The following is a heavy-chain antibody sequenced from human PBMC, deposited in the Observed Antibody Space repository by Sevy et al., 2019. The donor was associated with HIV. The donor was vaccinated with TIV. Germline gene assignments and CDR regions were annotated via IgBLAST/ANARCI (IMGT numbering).Heavy chain of an antibody. J-gene: IGHJ3*02. CDR2: IYHSGST. CDR1: GYSISSGYY. CDR3: ARSYSGSYRGDDAFDI. V-gene: IGHV4-38-2*01. D-gene: IGHD1-26*01. Sequence: SETLSLTCAVSGYSISSGYYWGWIRQPPGKGLEWIESIYHSGSTYYNPSLKSRVTISVDTSKNQFSLKLNSVTAADTAVYYCARSYSGSYRGDDAFDIWGQGTMVTVSS.